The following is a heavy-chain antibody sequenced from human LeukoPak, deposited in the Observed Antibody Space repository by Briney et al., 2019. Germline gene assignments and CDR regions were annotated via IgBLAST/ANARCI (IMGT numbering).Heavy chain of an antibody. CDR2: IYSSGST. CDR3: ARDPGSQFDF. CDR1: GGSISSYY. Sequence: SETLSLTCTVSGGSISSYYWSWIRQSPGKGLEYIGYIYSSGSTNHNPSLNSRVTISLDTSKNQFSLKLSSVTAADTAVYYCARDPGSQFDFWGQGTLVTVSS. D-gene: IGHD6-13*01. J-gene: IGHJ4*02. V-gene: IGHV4-59*01.